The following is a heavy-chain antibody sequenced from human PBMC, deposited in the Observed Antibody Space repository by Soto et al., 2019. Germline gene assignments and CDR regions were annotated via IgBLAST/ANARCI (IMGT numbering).Heavy chain of an antibody. J-gene: IGHJ4*02. CDR1: GFTFSSYG. CDR3: AREGAWYRARFDY. D-gene: IGHD1-26*01. Sequence: QVQLVESGGGVVQPGRSLRLSCAASGFTFSSYGMHWVRQAPGKGLEWVAVIWYDGSNKYYADSVKGRFTISRDNSKNTLYLQMNSLRAEDTAVYYCAREGAWYRARFDYWGQGTLVTVSS. CDR2: IWYDGSNK. V-gene: IGHV3-33*01.